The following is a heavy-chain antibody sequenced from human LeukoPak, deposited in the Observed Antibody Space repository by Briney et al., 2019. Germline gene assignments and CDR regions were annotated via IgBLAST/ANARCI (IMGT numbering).Heavy chain of an antibody. CDR3: ARGVVGYYMDV. Sequence: PSETLPLTCTVSGGSISSGDYYWRWIRQPPGKGLEWIGYIYYSGSTYYNPSLKSRVTISVDTSKNQFSLKLSSVTAADTAVYYCARGVVGYYMDVWGKGTTVTVSS. CDR1: GGSISSGDYY. V-gene: IGHV4-30-4*08. CDR2: IYYSGST. J-gene: IGHJ6*03.